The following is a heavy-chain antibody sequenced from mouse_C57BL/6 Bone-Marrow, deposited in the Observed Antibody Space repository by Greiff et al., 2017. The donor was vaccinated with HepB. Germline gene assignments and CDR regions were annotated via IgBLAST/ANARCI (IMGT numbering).Heavy chain of an antibody. CDR3: ARIYYDYGFDY. CDR2: ISYDGSN. CDR1: GYSITSGYY. D-gene: IGHD2-4*01. V-gene: IGHV3-6*01. Sequence: VQLQQSGPGLVKPSQSLSLTCSVPGYSITSGYYWNWIRQFPGNKLEWMGYISYDGSNNYNPSLKNRISITRDTSKNQFFLKLNSVTTEDTATYYCARIYYDYGFDYWGQGTTLTVSS. J-gene: IGHJ2*01.